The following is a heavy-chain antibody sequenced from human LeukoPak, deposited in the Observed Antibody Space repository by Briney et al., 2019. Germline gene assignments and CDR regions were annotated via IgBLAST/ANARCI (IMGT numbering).Heavy chain of an antibody. J-gene: IGHJ5*02. CDR3: ARDVGDSSGSWFDP. Sequence: ASVKVSCKASGYTFTSYGITWVRQAPGQGPEWMGWISEYNGNTNYAQKIQGRVTMTTDRSTNTAYMELRSLRSDDTAVYYCARDVGDSSGSWFDPWGQGTLVTVSS. D-gene: IGHD3-22*01. CDR2: ISEYNGNT. CDR1: GYTFTSYG. V-gene: IGHV1-18*01.